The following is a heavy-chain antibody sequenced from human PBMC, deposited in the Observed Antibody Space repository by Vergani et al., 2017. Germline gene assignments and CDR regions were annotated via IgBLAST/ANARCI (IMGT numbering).Heavy chain of an antibody. V-gene: IGHV3-33*08. CDR2: IWYDGSNK. CDR1: GFTFSSYG. J-gene: IGHJ4*02. Sequence: VQLVESGGGLVKPGGSLRLSCAASGFTFSSYGMHWVRQAPGKGLEWVAVIWYDGSNKYYGDSVKGRFTISRDNAKNSLYLQMNSLRAEDTAVYYCARVGRGGYYFDYWGQGTLVTVSS. CDR3: ARVGRGGYYFDY. D-gene: IGHD3-10*01.